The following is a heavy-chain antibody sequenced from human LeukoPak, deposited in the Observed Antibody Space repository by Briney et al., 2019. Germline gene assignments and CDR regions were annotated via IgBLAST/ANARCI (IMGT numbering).Heavy chain of an antibody. CDR1: GGSFSGYY. Sequence: NPSETLSLTCAVYGGSFSGYYWSWIRQPPGKGLEWIGEINHSGSTNYNPSLKSRVTISVDTSKNQFSLKLSSVTAADTAVYYCARSIAAAVPGAFDYWGQGTLVTVSS. CDR3: ARSIAAAVPGAFDY. D-gene: IGHD6-13*01. J-gene: IGHJ4*02. V-gene: IGHV4-34*01. CDR2: INHSGST.